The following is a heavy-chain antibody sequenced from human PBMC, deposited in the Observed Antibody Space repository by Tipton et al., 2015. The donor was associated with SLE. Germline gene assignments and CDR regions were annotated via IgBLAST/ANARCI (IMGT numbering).Heavy chain of an antibody. J-gene: IGHJ4*02. CDR1: GYSISSGYY. CDR2: VSHRGTT. V-gene: IGHV4-38-2*01. CDR3: ANQNWNYYF. D-gene: IGHD1-7*01. Sequence: LRLSCAVSGYSISSGYYWGWIRQPPGKGLEWIGEVSHRGTTNYNPSLDSRVTISLDRFNNQFTLKMTSVTAADTAVYYCANQNWNYYFWGQGNLVTVSS.